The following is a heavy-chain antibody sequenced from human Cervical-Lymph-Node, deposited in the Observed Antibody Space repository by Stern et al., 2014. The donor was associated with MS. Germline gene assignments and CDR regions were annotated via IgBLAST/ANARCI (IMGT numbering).Heavy chain of an antibody. Sequence: VQLVQSGGGVVQPGGSLRLSCAASGFTFSSYTMHWVRQAPGKGLEWVAATSYDGSEKYYSESVKSRVTISKDTSKNTVYLQMKSLRPEDTALYYCARDPSRLAEGGKFDYWGQGTLVTVSS. CDR3: ARDPSRLAEGGKFDY. CDR1: GFTFSSYT. J-gene: IGHJ4*02. D-gene: IGHD3-3*02. V-gene: IGHV3-30-3*01. CDR2: TSYDGSEK.